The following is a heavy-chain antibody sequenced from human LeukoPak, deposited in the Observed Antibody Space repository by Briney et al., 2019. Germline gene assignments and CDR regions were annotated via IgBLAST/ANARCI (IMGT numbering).Heavy chain of an antibody. D-gene: IGHD3-10*01. CDR1: GFTFSIYA. CDR3: ARSGTMVRGVINYFDY. CDR2: ISSNGGST. J-gene: IGHJ4*01. V-gene: IGHV3-64*01. Sequence: GGSLRLSCAASGFTFSIYAMHWVRQAPGKGLEYVSAISSNGGSTYYTNSLKGRFTISRDNSKNTLYLQMGSLRAEDMAVYYCARSGTMVRGVINYFDYWGQGTLVTVSS.